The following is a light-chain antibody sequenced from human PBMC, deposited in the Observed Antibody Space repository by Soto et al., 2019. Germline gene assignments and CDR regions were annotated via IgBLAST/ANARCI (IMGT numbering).Light chain of an antibody. V-gene: IGKV3-20*01. Sequence: ENVFTPAPGTLSLSPGERATLFGRATQIVSSSSLAWYQQKPGQAPRLLMYGASSRATGIPDRFSGSGSGTDFTLTIRTLEPEDFAVYYCQQYGSSPRTFGKGTKVDIK. CDR3: QQYGSSPRT. CDR1: QIVSSSS. CDR2: GAS. J-gene: IGKJ1*01.